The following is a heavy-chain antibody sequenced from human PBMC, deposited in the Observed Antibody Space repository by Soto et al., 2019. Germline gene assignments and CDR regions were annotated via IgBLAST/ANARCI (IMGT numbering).Heavy chain of an antibody. CDR3: TTDVVAGDY. D-gene: IGHD2-15*01. CDR1: GFTFSNAW. V-gene: IGHV3-15*01. Sequence: EVQLVESGGGLVKPGGSLRLSCAASGFTFSNAWMSWVRQAPGKGLEWVGRNKSKTDGGTTDYAAPVKGRFTISRDDSKNTLYLQMNSLKPEDTAVYYCTTDVVAGDYWGQGTLVTVSS. CDR2: NKSKTDGGTT. J-gene: IGHJ4*02.